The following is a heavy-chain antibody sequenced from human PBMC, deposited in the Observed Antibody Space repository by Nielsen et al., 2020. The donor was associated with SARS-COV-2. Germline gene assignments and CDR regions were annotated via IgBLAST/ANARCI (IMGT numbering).Heavy chain of an antibody. D-gene: IGHD6-19*01. CDR1: GGSISSSSYY. CDR3: ARQPISSGWYSGWYYGMDV. J-gene: IGHJ6*02. Sequence: SETLSLTCTVSGGSISSSSYYWGWIRQPPGKGLEWIGSIYYSGSTYYNPSLKSRVTISVDTSKNQFSPKLSSVTAADTAVYYCARQPISSGWYSGWYYGMDVWGQGTTVTVSS. V-gene: IGHV4-39*01. CDR2: IYYSGST.